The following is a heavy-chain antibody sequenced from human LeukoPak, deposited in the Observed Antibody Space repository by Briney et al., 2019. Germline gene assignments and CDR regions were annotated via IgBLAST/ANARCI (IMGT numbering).Heavy chain of an antibody. CDR1: GFTFSSYA. J-gene: IGHJ4*02. CDR2: MSYDGSNK. Sequence: GGSLRLSCAASGFTFSSYAMHWVRQAPGKGLEWVAVMSYDGSNKYYADSVKGRFTISRDNSKNTLYLQMNSLRAEDTAVYYCARDPSLYDYGDFLFDYWGQGTLVTVSS. D-gene: IGHD4-17*01. CDR3: ARDPSLYDYGDFLFDY. V-gene: IGHV3-30-3*01.